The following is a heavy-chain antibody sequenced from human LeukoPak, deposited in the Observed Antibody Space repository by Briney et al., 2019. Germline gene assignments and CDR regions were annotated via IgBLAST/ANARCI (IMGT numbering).Heavy chain of an antibody. D-gene: IGHD2-2*01. CDR2: IYHSGST. J-gene: IGHJ4*02. Sequence: SETLSLTCAVSGYSISSGYYCGWIRPPPGKGLEWVGSIYHSGSTYYNPSLKSRVTISVDTSKNQFALKLSSVTAADTAVYYCARRGKAQDIVVVPAVYYFDYWGQGTLVTVSS. CDR3: ARRGKAQDIVVVPAVYYFDY. CDR1: GYSISSGYY. V-gene: IGHV4-38-2*01.